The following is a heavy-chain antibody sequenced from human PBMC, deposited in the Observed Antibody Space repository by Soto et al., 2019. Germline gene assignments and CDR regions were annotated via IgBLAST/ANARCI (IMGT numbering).Heavy chain of an antibody. V-gene: IGHV1-3*01. Sequence: ASVKVSCKACGYTFTSYAMHWVRQAPGQRLEWMGWINAGNGNTKYSQKFQGRVTITRDTSASTAYMELSSLRSEDTAVYYCARQTYYYDSSGYYRYSGPNDYWGQGTLVTVSS. CDR2: INAGNGNT. CDR1: GYTFTSYA. J-gene: IGHJ4*02. CDR3: ARQTYYYDSSGYYRYSGPNDY. D-gene: IGHD3-22*01.